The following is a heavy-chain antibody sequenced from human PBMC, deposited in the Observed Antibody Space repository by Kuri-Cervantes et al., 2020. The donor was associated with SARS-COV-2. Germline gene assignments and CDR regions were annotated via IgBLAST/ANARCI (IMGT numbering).Heavy chain of an antibody. D-gene: IGHD4-11*01. V-gene: IGHV3-30-3*01. Sequence: GESLKISCTASGFTFGDYAIHWVRQAPGTGLEWVAVVSYNGTNKYYADSVKGRFTISRDNSRNIVYLQMNSLRPEDTALYYCTREAYDYNMGFDSWGQGTLVTVSS. CDR2: VSYNGTNK. J-gene: IGHJ4*02. CDR1: GFTFGDYA. CDR3: TREAYDYNMGFDS.